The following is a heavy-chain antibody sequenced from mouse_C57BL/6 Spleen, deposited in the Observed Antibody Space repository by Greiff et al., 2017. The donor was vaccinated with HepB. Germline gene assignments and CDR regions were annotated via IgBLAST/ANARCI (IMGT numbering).Heavy chain of an antibody. J-gene: IGHJ2*01. CDR1: GYAFSSYW. V-gene: IGHV1-80*01. CDR3: ARGTTVVAYYFDY. D-gene: IGHD1-1*01. CDR2: IYPGDGDT. Sequence: VKLQESGAELVKPGASVKISCKASGYAFSSYWMNWVKQRPGKGLEWIGQIYPGDGDTNYNGKFKGKATLTADKSSSTAYMQLSSLTSEDSAVYFCARGTTVVAYYFDYWGQGTTLTVSS.